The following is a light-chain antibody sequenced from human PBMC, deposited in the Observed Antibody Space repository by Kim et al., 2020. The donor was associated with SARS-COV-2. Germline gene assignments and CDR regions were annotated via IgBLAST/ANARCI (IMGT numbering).Light chain of an antibody. CDR2: NVN. CDR1: RRYIGAYTY. Sequence: QSVTVPCTGTRRYIGAYTYVPGYQRQPAKAPKLMSYNVNWRPAGFPDRFSGAKSGNTASLTVSGLQAEDDADYYCTSYAGSNNLDVFGTGTKVTV. CDR3: TSYAGSNNLDV. V-gene: IGLV2-8*01. J-gene: IGLJ1*01.